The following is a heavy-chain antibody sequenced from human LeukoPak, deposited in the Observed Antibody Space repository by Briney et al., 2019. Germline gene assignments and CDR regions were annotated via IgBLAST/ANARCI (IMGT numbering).Heavy chain of an antibody. J-gene: IGHJ4*02. V-gene: IGHV3-74*01. CDR2: INTDGSNT. D-gene: IGHD1-26*01. CDR1: GFTFSSFW. Sequence: GGSLRLSCAASGFTFSSFWMHWVRQAPGKGPVWVSRINTDGSNTIYADSVKGRFTITRDNAKNTLFLQMYSLRAEDTAVYYCARDESIAGPTTADYWGQGTLVSVSS. CDR3: ARDESIAGPTTADY.